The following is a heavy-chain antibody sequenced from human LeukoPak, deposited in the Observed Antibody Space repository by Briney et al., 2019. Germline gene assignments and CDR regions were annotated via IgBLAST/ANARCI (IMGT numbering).Heavy chain of an antibody. J-gene: IGHJ4*02. CDR1: GGTFSSYA. Sequence: VASVKVSCKASGGTFSSYAISWVRQAPGQGLEWMGGIIPIFGTANYAQKFQGRVTITADESTSTAYMELSSLRSEDTAVYYCARGKLNGYNLKSWGQGTLVTVSS. D-gene: IGHD5-24*01. CDR2: IIPIFGTA. CDR3: ARGKLNGYNLKS. V-gene: IGHV1-69*13.